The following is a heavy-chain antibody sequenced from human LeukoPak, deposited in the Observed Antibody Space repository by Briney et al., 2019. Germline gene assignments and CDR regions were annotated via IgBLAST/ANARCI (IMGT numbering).Heavy chain of an antibody. CDR2: ISWNSNNI. D-gene: IGHD5-18*01. CDR3: AKGTAMDDDY. CDR1: GFTFSSYA. Sequence: PGGSLRLSCATSGFTFSSYAMSWVRQALGKGLEWVSGISWNSNNIGHADSVKGRFTISRDNAKNSLYLQMNSLRAEDTAVYYCAKGTAMDDDYWGQGTLVTVSS. J-gene: IGHJ4*02. V-gene: IGHV3-9*01.